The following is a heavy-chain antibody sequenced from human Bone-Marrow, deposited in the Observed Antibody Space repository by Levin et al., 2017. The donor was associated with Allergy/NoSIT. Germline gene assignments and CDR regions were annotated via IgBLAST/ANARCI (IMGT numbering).Heavy chain of an antibody. CDR1: GFSVSSNY. V-gene: IGHV3-53*01. CDR3: AKGSRSPSREYGMDV. J-gene: IGHJ6*02. D-gene: IGHD5-24*01. CDR2: IYSGGST. Sequence: GGSLRLSCAASGFSVSSNYMSWVRQAPGKGLEWVSVIYSGGSTKYADSVKGRFTISRDNSKNTLYLQMNSLRAEDTAVYYCAKGSRSPSREYGMDVWGQGTAVTVSS.